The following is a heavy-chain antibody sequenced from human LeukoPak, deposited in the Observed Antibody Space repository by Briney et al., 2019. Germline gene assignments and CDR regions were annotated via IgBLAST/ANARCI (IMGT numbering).Heavy chain of an antibody. CDR2: IGGSDGRT. CDR3: ADPPNADY. V-gene: IGHV3-23*01. J-gene: IGHJ4*02. D-gene: IGHD4/OR15-4a*01. CDR1: RFTFSRYV. Sequence: PGGSLRLSCAASRFTFSRYVMGWVRQAPGKGLEWVSSIGGSDGRTYYAKSVTGRFTISRDNSKNTLSLQMNSLRVEDTAVYFCADPPNADYWGQGTLVTVSS.